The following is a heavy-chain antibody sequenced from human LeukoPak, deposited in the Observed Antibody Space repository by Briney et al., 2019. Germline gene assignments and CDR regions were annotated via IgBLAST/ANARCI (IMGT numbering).Heavy chain of an antibody. D-gene: IGHD1-26*01. CDR1: GFSISTYE. Sequence: PGGSLRLSCAASGFSISTYEMNWIRQAPGKGLEWVSYFRSSRGTIYYADSMRGRFTASGDSAKNSLYLQTNSLRADDTAVYYCARGTLLNAFDIWGQGTMVTVSS. CDR3: ARGTLLNAFDI. V-gene: IGHV3-48*03. J-gene: IGHJ3*02. CDR2: FRSSRGTI.